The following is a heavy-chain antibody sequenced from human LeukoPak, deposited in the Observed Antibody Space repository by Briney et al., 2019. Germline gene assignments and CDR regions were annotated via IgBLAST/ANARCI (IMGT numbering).Heavy chain of an antibody. J-gene: IGHJ4*02. CDR3: AREDSWIQLSY. D-gene: IGHD5-18*01. CDR1: GGTFSSYT. V-gene: IGHV1-69*04. Sequence: GASVTVSCKASGGTFSSYTISWVRQAPGQGLEWMGRIIPILGIANYAQKFQGRVTITADKSTSTAYMELSSLRSEDTAVYYCAREDSWIQLSYWGQGTLVTVSS. CDR2: IIPILGIA.